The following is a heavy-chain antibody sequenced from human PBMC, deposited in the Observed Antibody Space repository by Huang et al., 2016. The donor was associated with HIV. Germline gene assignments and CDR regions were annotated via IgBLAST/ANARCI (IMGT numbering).Heavy chain of an antibody. J-gene: IGHJ4*02. CDR2: ISYDGKTN. V-gene: IGHV3-30*18. CDR3: AKGGSAAAVLDF. CDR1: GFTFSSYG. Sequence: QVQLVESGGGVVQPGRSLRISCAASGFTFSSYGMHGVRQALWKVLEWVAGISYDGKTNSYAVSVKGRFSISRDNSKTTVYLQLNSLRVEDTAVYYCAKGGSAAAVLDFWGQGTLVTVSS. D-gene: IGHD6-13*01.